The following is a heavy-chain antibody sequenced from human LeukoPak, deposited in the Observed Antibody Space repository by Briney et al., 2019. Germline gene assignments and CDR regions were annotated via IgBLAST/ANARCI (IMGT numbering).Heavy chain of an antibody. D-gene: IGHD6-25*01. CDR2: IYHTGNT. CDR3: ARETESSAEY. J-gene: IGHJ4*02. CDR1: GGSISSSSYH. V-gene: IGHV4-39*07. Sequence: SETLPLTCTVSGGSISSSSYHWAWIRQPPGKGLEWIASIYHTGNTYYKPSLKSRVTISVDTSKNQFSLKVNSVTAADTAVYFCARETESSAEYWGQGTLVTVTS.